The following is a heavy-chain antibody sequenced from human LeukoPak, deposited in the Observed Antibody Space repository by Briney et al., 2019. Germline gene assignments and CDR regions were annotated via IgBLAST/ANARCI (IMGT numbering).Heavy chain of an antibody. Sequence: GGSLRLSCAAAGFTFSNYGMSWVRQAPGKGLEWVSAISGSGGSTYYADSVKGRFTISRDNSKNTLYLQMNSLRAEDTAVYYCAKGLLCLDYWGQGTLVTVSS. D-gene: IGHD2/OR15-2a*01. CDR3: AKGLLCLDY. V-gene: IGHV3-23*01. CDR2: ISGSGGST. CDR1: GFTFSNYG. J-gene: IGHJ4*02.